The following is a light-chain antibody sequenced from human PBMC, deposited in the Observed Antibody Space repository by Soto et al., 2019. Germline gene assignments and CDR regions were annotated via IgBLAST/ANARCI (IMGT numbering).Light chain of an antibody. V-gene: IGKV3-20*01. CDR1: QSVSSRS. CDR3: HQFGHSPCT. J-gene: IGKJ3*01. Sequence: EIVLTQSPGTLSLSPGERATLSCRASQSVSSRSLAWYQQKPGQAPRLVIFGTSSRSTGIPDRFSASGSATDFTLTISRLEPEDFAVYYCHQFGHSPCTFGTGTKVDIK. CDR2: GTS.